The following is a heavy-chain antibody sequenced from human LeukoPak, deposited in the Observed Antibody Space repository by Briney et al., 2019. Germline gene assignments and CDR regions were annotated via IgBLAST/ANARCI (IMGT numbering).Heavy chain of an antibody. CDR1: GFTFSSYA. CDR3: ARGDILTGPYYFDY. J-gene: IGHJ4*02. D-gene: IGHD3-9*01. V-gene: IGHV3-30-3*01. Sequence: SGGSLRLSCATSGFTFSSYAMHWVSQGPGKGLEWVAVISYDGSAKYYADSVKGRFTISRDNSKNTLYLQINSLRPEDTAVYYCARGDILTGPYYFDYWGQGILVTVSS. CDR2: ISYDGSAK.